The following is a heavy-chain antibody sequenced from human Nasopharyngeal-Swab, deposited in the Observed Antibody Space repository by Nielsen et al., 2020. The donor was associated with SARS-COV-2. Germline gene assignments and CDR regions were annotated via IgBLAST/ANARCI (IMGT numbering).Heavy chain of an antibody. CDR1: GGSFSGYY. D-gene: IGHD3-22*01. CDR3: ARGVAGYYDGSGRFDY. J-gene: IGHJ4*02. CDR2: INHSGST. V-gene: IGHV4-34*01. Sequence: SETLSLTCAVYGGSFSGYYWSWIRQPPGKGLEWIGEINHSGSTNYNPSLKSRVTISVDTSKNQFSLKLSSVTAADTAVYYCARGVAGYYDGSGRFDYWGQGTLVTVSS.